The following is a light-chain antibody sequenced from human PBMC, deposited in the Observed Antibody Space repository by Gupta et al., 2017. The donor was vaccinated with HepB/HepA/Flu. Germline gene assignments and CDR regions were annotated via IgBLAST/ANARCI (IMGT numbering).Light chain of an antibody. V-gene: IGLV3-25*03. CDR3: QSADNSGTYSYV. CDR2: KDS. CDR1: ALPKQY. J-gene: IGLJ2*01. Sequence: SYELTQPPSVSVSPGQTARITCSGDALPKQYAYWYQQKPGQAPALVIYKDSERPSGIPARFSCATSGTTATFTISGVQAEDDADYYCQSADNSGTYSYVLGGGTKLTVL.